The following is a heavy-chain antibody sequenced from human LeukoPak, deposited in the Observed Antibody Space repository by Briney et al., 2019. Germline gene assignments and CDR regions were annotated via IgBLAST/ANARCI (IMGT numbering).Heavy chain of an antibody. CDR2: IYPADSNT. J-gene: IGHJ4*02. Sequence: GESLKISCKASGYTFNNYWIGWVRQMPGKGLEWMGIIYPADSNTKYRPSLQGQVTISVDKTTSTAYLQWSSLRASDTAMYYCVRLGYCSESTCYAPSHYWGQGTLVTVSS. CDR3: VRLGYCSESTCYAPSHY. CDR1: GYTFNNYW. D-gene: IGHD2-2*01. V-gene: IGHV5-51*01.